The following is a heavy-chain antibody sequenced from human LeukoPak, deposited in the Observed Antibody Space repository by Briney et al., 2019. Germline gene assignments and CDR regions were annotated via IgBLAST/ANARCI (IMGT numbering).Heavy chain of an antibody. Sequence: GASVKVSCKASGYTFTSYGISWVRQAPGQGLEWMGWISAYNGSTNYAQKLQGRVTMTTDTSTSTAYMELRSLRSDDTAVYYCARDGDWNGRRAEWVGYWGQGTLVTVSS. V-gene: IGHV1-18*01. J-gene: IGHJ4*02. D-gene: IGHD1-1*01. CDR3: ARDGDWNGRRAEWVGY. CDR2: ISAYNGST. CDR1: GYTFTSYG.